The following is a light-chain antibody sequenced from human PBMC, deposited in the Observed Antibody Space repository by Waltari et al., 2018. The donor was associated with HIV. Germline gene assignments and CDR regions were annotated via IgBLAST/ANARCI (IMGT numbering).Light chain of an antibody. CDR1: NIKSKN. CDR3: QVWDSTTDEGV. J-gene: IGLJ2*01. V-gene: IGLV3-21*02. CDR2: DDR. Sequence: SYVLTQPPSVSVAPGQTATITCGGNNIKSKNVHWYRQRQGQAPTLVVYDDRARPSGIPERFSGSHSGNTATLTISRVEAGDEDDYYCQVWDSTTDEGVFGGGTKLAVL.